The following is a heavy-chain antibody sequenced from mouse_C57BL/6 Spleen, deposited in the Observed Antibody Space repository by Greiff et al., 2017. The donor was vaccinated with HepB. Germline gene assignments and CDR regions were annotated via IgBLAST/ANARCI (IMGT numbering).Heavy chain of an antibody. Sequence: VQLQQSGPELVKPGASVKLSCKASGYTFTSYDINWVKQRPGQGLEWIGWIYPRDGSTKYNEKFKGKATLTVDTSSSTAYMELHSLTSEDSAVYFCARCCNYDYYAMDYWGQGTSVTVSS. CDR3: ARCCNYDYYAMDY. CDR1: GYTFTSYD. V-gene: IGHV1-85*01. CDR2: IYPRDGST. J-gene: IGHJ4*01. D-gene: IGHD2-1*01.